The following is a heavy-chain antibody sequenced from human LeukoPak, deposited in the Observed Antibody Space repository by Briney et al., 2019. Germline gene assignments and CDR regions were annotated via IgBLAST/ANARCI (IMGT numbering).Heavy chain of an antibody. CDR2: INPSGSST. V-gene: IGHV1-46*01. CDR3: AREREAALCFDY. CDR1: GGTLSSYA. J-gene: IGHJ4*02. Sequence: ASVKVSCKASGGTLSSYAISWVRQAPGQGLEWMGMINPSGSSTSNAQKFQGRVTMTRDTSTSTVYMELSSLRSEDTAVYYCAREREAALCFDYWGQGTLVTVSS. D-gene: IGHD6-25*01.